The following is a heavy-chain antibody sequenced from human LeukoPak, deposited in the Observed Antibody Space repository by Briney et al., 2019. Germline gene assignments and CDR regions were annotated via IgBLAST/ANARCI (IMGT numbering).Heavy chain of an antibody. D-gene: IGHD2-2*03. CDR3: ARATGYCLDP. Sequence: GGSLRLSCAASGFTFSTYEMSWVRQAPGKGLEWVSYISTSGSTIYYADSVKGRFTISRDNAKNSLYLQMNSLRAEDTAIYYCARATGYCLDPWGQGTLVTVPS. CDR1: GFTFSTYE. V-gene: IGHV3-48*03. CDR2: ISTSGSTI. J-gene: IGHJ5*02.